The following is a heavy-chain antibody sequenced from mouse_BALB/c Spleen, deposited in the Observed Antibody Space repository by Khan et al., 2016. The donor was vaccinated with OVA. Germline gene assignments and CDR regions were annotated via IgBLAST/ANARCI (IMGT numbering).Heavy chain of an antibody. D-gene: IGHD2-1*01. CDR2: IWSDGHT. Sequence: QVQLKESGPGLVAPSQSLSITCTISGFSLTSYGVHWVRQPPGKGLEWLVVIWSDGHTTYNSALKSRLSISKDNSKSQVFLTMNSLQTDDTAMYYCASQGYYGNYGPYFDVWGAGTTVTVSS. V-gene: IGHV2-6-1*01. CDR3: ASQGYYGNYGPYFDV. J-gene: IGHJ1*01. CDR1: GFSLTSYG.